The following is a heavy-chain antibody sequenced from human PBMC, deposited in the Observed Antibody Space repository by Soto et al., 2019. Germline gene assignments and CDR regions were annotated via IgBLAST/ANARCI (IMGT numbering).Heavy chain of an antibody. V-gene: IGHV3-9*01. CDR1: GFTFDDYA. Sequence: PGGSLRLSCAASGFTFDDYAMHWVRQAPGKGLEWVSGIGWNSGSIGYADSVKGRFTISRDNAKDSLYLQMNSLRAEDTALYYCAKKGVVDIGNAFDIWGQGTMVTV. CDR3: AKKGVVDIGNAFDI. CDR2: IGWNSGSI. D-gene: IGHD3-22*01. J-gene: IGHJ3*02.